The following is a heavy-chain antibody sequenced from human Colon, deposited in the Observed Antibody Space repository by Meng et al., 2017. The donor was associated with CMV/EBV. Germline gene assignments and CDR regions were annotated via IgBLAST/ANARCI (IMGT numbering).Heavy chain of an antibody. CDR2: IKSKTDGGTT. CDR1: GFTFSNAW. V-gene: IGHV3-15*01. J-gene: IGHJ4*02. Sequence: EVQLVESGGGVVKPGGSLRLSXAASGFTFSNAWMSWVRQAPGKGLEWVGRIKSKTDGGTTDYAAPVKGRFTISRDDSKNTLYLQMNSLKTEDTAVYYCTTDTAMVMFSTKYFDYWGQGTLVTVSS. D-gene: IGHD5-18*01. CDR3: TTDTAMVMFSTKYFDY.